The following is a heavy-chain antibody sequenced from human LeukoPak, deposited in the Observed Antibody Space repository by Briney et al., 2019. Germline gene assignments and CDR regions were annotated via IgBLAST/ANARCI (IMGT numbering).Heavy chain of an antibody. V-gene: IGHV4-59*01. J-gene: IGHJ4*02. D-gene: IGHD3-22*01. CDR3: ARWGHFETSGYFVADY. CDR1: DGSISSYY. CDR2: IYYTWTI. Sequence: SETLSLTCTVSDGSISSYYWNWFRQPPGEGLEWIGHIYYTWTIHYNPSLKSRVSISIDTSKNQFSLSLRSVTAVDTAVYYCARWGHFETSGYFVADYWSQGTLITVSS.